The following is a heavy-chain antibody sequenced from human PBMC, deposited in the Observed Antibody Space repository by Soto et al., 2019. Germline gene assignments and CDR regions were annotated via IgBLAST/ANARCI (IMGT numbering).Heavy chain of an antibody. V-gene: IGHV4-39*01. CDR1: GGSISSDTYY. CDR3: VRFWPPPDSDLLTAYSDAFDY. Sequence: QLQLQESGPGLVKPSETLSLTCTVSGGSISSDTYYWGWIRQSPEKGLEWIASVSYSGSTYYNPTLKSRVTISADTSKSQFSLKLRSVTAADTAVYYCVRFWPPPDSDLLTAYSDAFDYWGQGTLVTVSS. J-gene: IGHJ4*02. CDR2: VSYSGST. D-gene: IGHD3-9*01.